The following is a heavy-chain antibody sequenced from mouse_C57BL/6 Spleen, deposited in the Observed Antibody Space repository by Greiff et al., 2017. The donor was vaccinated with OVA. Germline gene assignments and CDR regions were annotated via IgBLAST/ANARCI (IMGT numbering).Heavy chain of an antibody. Sequence: QVQLKQSGAELVKPGASVKLSCKASGYTFTSYWMQWVKQRPGQGLEWIGEIDPSDSYTNYNQKFKGKATLTVDTSSSTAYMQLSSLTSEDSAVYYCAIFVTTVVEGAYWGQGTLVTVSA. V-gene: IGHV1-50*01. CDR2: IDPSDSYT. D-gene: IGHD1-1*01. CDR1: GYTFTSYW. CDR3: AIFVTTVVEGAY. J-gene: IGHJ3*01.